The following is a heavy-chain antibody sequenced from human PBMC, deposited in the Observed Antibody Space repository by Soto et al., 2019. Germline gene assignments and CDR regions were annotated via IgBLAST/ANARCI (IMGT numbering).Heavy chain of an antibody. D-gene: IGHD6-13*01. CDR3: ARGSWQQLKRSPCLGY. CDR2: IWYDGSNK. J-gene: IGHJ4*02. V-gene: IGHV3-33*01. Sequence: QVQLVESGGGVVQPGRSLRLSCAASEFTFSNYVMHWVRQAPGKGLEWVAVIWYDGSNKYYADSVKGRFTVSRDNSKNTLYLQMNSLRAEDTAVYYCARGSWQQLKRSPCLGYWGQGTLVTVSS. CDR1: EFTFSNYV.